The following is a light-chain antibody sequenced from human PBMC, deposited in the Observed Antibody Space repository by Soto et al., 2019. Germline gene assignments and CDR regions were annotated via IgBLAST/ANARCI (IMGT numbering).Light chain of an antibody. CDR3: QQRSNWPPWT. J-gene: IGKJ1*01. Sequence: EIVLTQSPAILSLSPGERATLSCKASQSVSSYLAWYQQKPGQAPRLLIYDASNRATGIPARFSGSGSGTDFTLTISSLEPEDFAVYYCQQRSNWPPWTFGQGTKVDIK. CDR1: QSVSSY. CDR2: DAS. V-gene: IGKV3-11*01.